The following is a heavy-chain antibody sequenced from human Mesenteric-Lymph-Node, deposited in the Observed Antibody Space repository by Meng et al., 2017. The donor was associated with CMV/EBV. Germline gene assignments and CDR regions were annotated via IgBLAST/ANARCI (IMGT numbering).Heavy chain of an antibody. CDR2: IDWNSAGI. CDR1: GFAFDDFA. D-gene: IGHD1-26*01. V-gene: IGHV3-9*01. Sequence: LSLTCVASGFAFDDFAMHWVRQTPGKGLEWVSGIDWNSAGIRYADSVRGRFTISRDNAKNSLFLQMDSLRVEDTALYYCVKEISGTYMPDFWGQGTLVTVSS. CDR3: VKEISGTYMPDF. J-gene: IGHJ4*02.